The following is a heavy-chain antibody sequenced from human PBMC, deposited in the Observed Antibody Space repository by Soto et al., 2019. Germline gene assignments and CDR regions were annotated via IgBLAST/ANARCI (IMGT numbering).Heavy chain of an antibody. V-gene: IGHV3-30-3*01. CDR1: GFTFSSYA. CDR2: ISYDGSNK. J-gene: IGHJ6*02. CDR3: ARDHQPYSYYYGMDV. Sequence: GGSLRLSCAASGFTFSSYAMHWVRQAPGKGLEWVAVISYDGSNKYYADSVKGRFTISRDNSKNTLYLQMNSLRAEDTAVYYCARDHQPYSYYYGMDVWGQGTTVTVSS.